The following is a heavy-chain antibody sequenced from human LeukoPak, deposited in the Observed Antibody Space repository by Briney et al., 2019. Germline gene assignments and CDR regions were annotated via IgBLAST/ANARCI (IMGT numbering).Heavy chain of an antibody. Sequence: GASVKVSCKASGGTFSSYAISWVRQAPGQGLEWMGGIIPIFGTANYAQKFQGRVTITADESTSTAYMELSSLRSEDTAVYYCASLGWLALDGMDVWGQGTTVTVSS. D-gene: IGHD3-9*01. CDR1: GGTFSSYA. J-gene: IGHJ6*02. CDR3: ASLGWLALDGMDV. CDR2: IIPIFGTA. V-gene: IGHV1-69*13.